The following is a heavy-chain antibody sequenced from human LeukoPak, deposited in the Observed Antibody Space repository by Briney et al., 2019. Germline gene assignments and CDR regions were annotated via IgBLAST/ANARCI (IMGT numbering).Heavy chain of an antibody. Sequence: GGSLRLSCAASGFTFSSYWMSWVRQAPGKWLEWVANIKQDGSEKYYVDSVKGRFTISRDNAKNSLYLQMNSLRAEDTAVYYCARGLGDIVLMVYAYRQWYFDLWGRGTLVTVSS. J-gene: IGHJ2*01. CDR3: ARGLGDIVLMVYAYRQWYFDL. D-gene: IGHD2-8*01. CDR1: GFTFSSYW. V-gene: IGHV3-7*01. CDR2: IKQDGSEK.